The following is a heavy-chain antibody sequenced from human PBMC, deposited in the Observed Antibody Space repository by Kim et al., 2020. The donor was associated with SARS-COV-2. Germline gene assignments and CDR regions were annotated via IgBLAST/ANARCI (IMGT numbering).Heavy chain of an antibody. J-gene: IGHJ6*02. CDR2: ISAYNGNT. D-gene: IGHD3-10*01. CDR1: GYTFTSYG. CDR3: ARDLGYYGSGGVVEDYYYGMDV. Sequence: ASVKVSCKASGYTFTSYGISWVRQAPGQGLEWMGWISAYNGNTNYAQKLQGRVTMTTDTSTSTAYMELRSLRSDDTAVYYCARDLGYYGSGGVVEDYYYGMDVWGQGTTVTVSS. V-gene: IGHV1-18*04.